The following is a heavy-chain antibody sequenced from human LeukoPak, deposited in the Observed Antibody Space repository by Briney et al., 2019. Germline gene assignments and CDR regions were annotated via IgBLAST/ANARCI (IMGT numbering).Heavy chain of an antibody. D-gene: IGHD2-2*01. CDR3: ARQAVPAAIWFDP. V-gene: IGHV5-51*01. J-gene: IGHJ5*02. CDR2: IYPGDSDT. CDR1: GCRFTSYW. Sequence: GGSLKISFKGFGCRFTSYWIGWGRQMPGKGLEGMGIIYPGDSDTRYSPSFQGQVTISADKSISTAYLQWSSLKASDTAMYYCARQAVPAAIWFDPWGQGTLVTVSS.